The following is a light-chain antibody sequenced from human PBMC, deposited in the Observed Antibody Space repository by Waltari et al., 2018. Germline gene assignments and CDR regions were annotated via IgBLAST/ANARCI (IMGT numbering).Light chain of an antibody. V-gene: IGKV1-6*01. CDR2: RAS. CDR1: PDIENQ. CDR3: QQGYDLPIT. Sequence: IQMTQSPSSLSASVGGTVTITCQATPDIENQLNWYQQRPGKAPKLLIARASSLRDGIPSRFSCSGSGTDFTLTINSLQAEDFATYYCQQGYDLPITFGGGTKVEIK. J-gene: IGKJ4*01.